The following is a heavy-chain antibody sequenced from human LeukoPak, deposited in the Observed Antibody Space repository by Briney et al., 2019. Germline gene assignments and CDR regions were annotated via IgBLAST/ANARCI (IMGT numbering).Heavy chain of an antibody. CDR3: AAYDSSGYYYYTY. CDR1: GGTFSSYA. J-gene: IGHJ4*02. Sequence: ASVKVSCTASGGTFSSYAISWVRQAPGQGLEWMGGIIPIFGTANYAQKFQGRVTITADESTSTAYMELSSLRSEDTAVYYCAAYDSSGYYYYTYWGQGTLVTVSS. D-gene: IGHD3-22*01. CDR2: IIPIFGTA. V-gene: IGHV1-69*13.